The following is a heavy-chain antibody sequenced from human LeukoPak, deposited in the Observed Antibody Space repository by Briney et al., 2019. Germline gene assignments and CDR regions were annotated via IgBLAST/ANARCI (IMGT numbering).Heavy chain of an antibody. CDR3: AKDIEGYDFWSGYPKNFDY. CDR1: GFTFEDYA. CDR2: ISGVGGST. D-gene: IGHD3-3*01. V-gene: IGHV3-43*02. J-gene: IGHJ4*02. Sequence: GGSLRLSCAASGFTFEDYAMHWVRQAPGKGLEWVSLISGVGGSTYYADSVKGRFTISRDNSKNSLYLQMNSLRTEDTALYYCAKDIEGYDFWSGYPKNFDYWGQGTLVTVSS.